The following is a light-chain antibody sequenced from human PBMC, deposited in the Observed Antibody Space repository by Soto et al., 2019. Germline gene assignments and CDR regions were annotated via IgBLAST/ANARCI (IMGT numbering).Light chain of an antibody. J-gene: IGKJ1*01. CDR3: QQYTDWPLT. CDR2: GIS. Sequence: EIVMTQSPATLSVSPGERATLSCRASQSVTSNYLAWYQQKPGQAPRLLIYGISSRATGVPDRFSGSGSGTDFTLTISRLEPEDFAVYYCQQYTDWPLTFGQGTKVDI. CDR1: QSVTSNY. V-gene: IGKV3-20*01.